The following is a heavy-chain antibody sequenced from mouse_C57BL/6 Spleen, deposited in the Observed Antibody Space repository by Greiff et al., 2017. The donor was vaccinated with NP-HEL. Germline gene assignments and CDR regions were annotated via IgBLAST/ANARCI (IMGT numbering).Heavy chain of an antibody. V-gene: IGHV5-17*01. CDR3: ARPIIYYDYDGAMDY. CDR1: GFTFSDYG. Sequence: VQLKQSGGGLVKPGGSLKLSCAASGFTFSDYGMHWVRQAPEKGLEWVAYISSGSSTIYYADTVKGRFTISRDNAKNTLFLQMTSLRSEDTAMYYCARPIIYYDYDGAMDYWGQGTSVTVSS. CDR2: ISSGSSTI. J-gene: IGHJ4*01. D-gene: IGHD2-4*01.